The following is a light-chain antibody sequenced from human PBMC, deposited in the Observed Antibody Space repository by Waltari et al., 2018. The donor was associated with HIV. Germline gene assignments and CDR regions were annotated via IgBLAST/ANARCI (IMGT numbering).Light chain of an antibody. Sequence: IQRNQSSSSPSASVRDRVTITSRASYNVRSYLNWYQQKPGEAPKRLIYVTSTLQSGVPSRFSGSGSGTDFSLTISSLQPEDFGTYYCQQSYSTPFSFGQGTRLEIK. CDR1: YNVRSY. V-gene: IGKV1-39*01. CDR2: VTS. CDR3: QQSYSTPFS. J-gene: IGKJ5*01.